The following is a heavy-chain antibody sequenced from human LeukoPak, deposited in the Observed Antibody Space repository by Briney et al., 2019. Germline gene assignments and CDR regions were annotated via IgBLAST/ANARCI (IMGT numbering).Heavy chain of an antibody. V-gene: IGHV4-59*01. Sequence: SETLSLTCTVSGGSISSYYWSWIRQPPGKGLEWIGYIYYSGSTNYNPSLKSRVTISVDTSKNQFSLKLSSVTAADTAVCYCAREDILTGQDAFDIWGQGTMVTVSS. J-gene: IGHJ3*02. CDR3: AREDILTGQDAFDI. CDR2: IYYSGST. CDR1: GGSISSYY. D-gene: IGHD3-9*01.